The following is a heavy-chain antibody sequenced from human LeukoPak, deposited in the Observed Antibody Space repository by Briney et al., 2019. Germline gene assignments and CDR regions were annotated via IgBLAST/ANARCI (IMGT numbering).Heavy chain of an antibody. CDR2: IYYSGST. CDR1: GGSISSGGYY. J-gene: IGHJ3*02. V-gene: IGHV4-31*03. CDR3: ARAPILDYEPPGAFDI. Sequence: PSGTLSLTCTVSGGSISSGGYYWSWTRQHPGKGLEWIGYIYYSGSTYYNPSPKSRVTISVDTSKNQFSLKLSSVTAADTAVYYCARAPILDYEPPGAFDIWGQGTMVTVSS. D-gene: IGHD4-17*01.